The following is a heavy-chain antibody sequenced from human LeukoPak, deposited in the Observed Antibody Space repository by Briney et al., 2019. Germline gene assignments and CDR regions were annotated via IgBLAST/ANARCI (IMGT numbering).Heavy chain of an antibody. CDR1: GFTFSDYY. Sequence: AGGSLRLSCAASGFTFSDYYMSWIRQAPGKGLEWVSYISSSGSTIHYADSVKGRFTISRDNAKNSLYLQMNSLRAEDTAGYYCAREADYYERDDAFDIWGQGTMVTVSS. V-gene: IGHV3-11*01. D-gene: IGHD3-22*01. CDR2: ISSSGSTI. CDR3: AREADYYERDDAFDI. J-gene: IGHJ3*02.